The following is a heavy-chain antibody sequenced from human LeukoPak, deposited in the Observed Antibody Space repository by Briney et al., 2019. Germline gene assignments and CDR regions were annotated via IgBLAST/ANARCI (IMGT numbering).Heavy chain of an antibody. CDR1: GFTFSSYW. CDR3: ARDEEGATVFDY. J-gene: IGHJ4*02. CDR2: INSDGSST. V-gene: IGHV3-74*01. Sequence: GGSLRLSCAASGFTFSSYWMHWVRQAPGKGLVCVSRINSDGSSTSYADSVKGRFTISRDNAKNTLYLQMNSLRAEDTAVYYCARDEEGATVFDYWGQGTLVTVSS. D-gene: IGHD1-26*01.